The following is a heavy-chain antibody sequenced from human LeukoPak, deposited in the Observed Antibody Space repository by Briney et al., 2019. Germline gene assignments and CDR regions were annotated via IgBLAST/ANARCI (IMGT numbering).Heavy chain of an antibody. CDR1: GGSISSYY. J-gene: IGHJ6*03. V-gene: IGHV4-59*01. D-gene: IGHD2-15*01. Sequence: SETLSLTCTVSGGSISSYYWSWIRQPPGKGLERIGYIYYSGSTNYNPSLKSRVTISVDTSKNQFSLKLSSVTAADTAVYYCARMGYCSGGSCYPGDYYYYYMDVWGKGTTVTISS. CDR2: IYYSGST. CDR3: ARMGYCSGGSCYPGDYYYYYMDV.